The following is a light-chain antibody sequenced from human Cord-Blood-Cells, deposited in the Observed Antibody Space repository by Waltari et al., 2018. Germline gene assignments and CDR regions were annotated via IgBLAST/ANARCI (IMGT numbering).Light chain of an antibody. CDR3: AAWDDSLNGWV. V-gene: IGLV1-44*01. J-gene: IGLJ3*02. CDR1: SSNIGSKT. CDR2: SNN. Sequence: QSVLTQPPSASGTPGQRVTISCSGSSSNIGSKTVNWYQQLPGPAPKLLIYSNNLRPSGVPDRFSGSKSGTSASLAISGLQSEDEADYYCAAWDDSLNGWVFGGGTKLTVL.